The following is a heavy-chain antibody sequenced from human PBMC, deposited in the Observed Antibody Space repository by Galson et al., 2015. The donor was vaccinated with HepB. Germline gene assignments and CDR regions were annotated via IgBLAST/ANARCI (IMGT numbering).Heavy chain of an antibody. Sequence: QSGAEVKKPGESLRISCKGSGYSFTSYWISWVRQMPGKGLEWMGRIDPSDSYTNYSPSFQGHVTISADKSISTAYLQWSSLKASDTAMYYCARLGDGSGTEGAYYYYYYMDVWGKGTTVTVSS. CDR1: GYSFTSYW. CDR3: ARLGDGSGTEGAYYYYYYMDV. CDR2: IDPSDSYT. D-gene: IGHD3-10*01. J-gene: IGHJ6*03. V-gene: IGHV5-10-1*01.